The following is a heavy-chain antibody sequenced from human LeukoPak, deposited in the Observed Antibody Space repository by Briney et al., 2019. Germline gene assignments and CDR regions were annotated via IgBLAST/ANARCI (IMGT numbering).Heavy chain of an antibody. CDR1: GASVSSSH. Sequence: SETLSLTCVVSGASVSSSHWNWIRQLPGRGLEWIGCLSYTGKTDYNPSLTSRVTISLDASKNQVSLKLRSLTAADTAVYYCSEGYFEPFDHWGQGTLVTVSS. D-gene: IGHD2/OR15-2a*01. CDR3: SEGYFEPFDH. J-gene: IGHJ4*02. CDR2: LSYTGKT. V-gene: IGHV4-59*02.